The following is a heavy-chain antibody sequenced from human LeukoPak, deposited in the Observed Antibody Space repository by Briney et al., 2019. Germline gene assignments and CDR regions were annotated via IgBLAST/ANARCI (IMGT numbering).Heavy chain of an antibody. V-gene: IGHV4-39*07. CDR1: GGSISSSSYY. D-gene: IGHD1-1*01. J-gene: IGHJ6*03. CDR2: IYYSGST. Sequence: PSETLSLTCTVSGGSISSSSYYWGWIRQPPGKGLEWIGSIYYSGSTYYNPSLKSRVTISVDTSKNQFSLKLSSVTAADTAVYYCARARRERYYYYYMDVWGKGTTVTVSS. CDR3: ARARRERYYYYYMDV.